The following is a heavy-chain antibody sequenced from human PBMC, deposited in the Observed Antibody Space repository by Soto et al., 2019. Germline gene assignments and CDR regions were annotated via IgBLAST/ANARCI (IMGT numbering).Heavy chain of an antibody. CDR2: IIPIFGTA. D-gene: IGHD6-13*01. V-gene: IGHV1-69*06. J-gene: IGHJ6*02. CDR3: VKETAATGTGLWQRYALDV. CDR1: GGTFSSYA. Sequence: GASVKVSCKASGGTFSSYAISWVRQAPGQGLEWMGGIIPIFGTANYAQKFQGRVTITADKSTSTAYMELNSLRVEDTALYYCVKETAATGTGLWQRYALDVWGQGTTVTVSS.